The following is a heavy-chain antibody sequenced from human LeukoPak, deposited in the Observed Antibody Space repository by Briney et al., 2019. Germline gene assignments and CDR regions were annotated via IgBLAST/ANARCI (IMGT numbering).Heavy chain of an antibody. CDR1: GFTFSSYW. CDR2: IKQDGSEK. J-gene: IGHJ6*03. Sequence: GGSLRLSCAASGFTFSSYWMSWVRQAPGKGLEWVANIKQDGSEKYYVDSVKGRFTISRDNAKNSLYLQMNSLRAEDTAVYYCARVVAATDYYYYYYMDVWGKGTTVTVSS. CDR3: ARVVAATDYYYYYYMDV. D-gene: IGHD2-15*01. V-gene: IGHV3-7*01.